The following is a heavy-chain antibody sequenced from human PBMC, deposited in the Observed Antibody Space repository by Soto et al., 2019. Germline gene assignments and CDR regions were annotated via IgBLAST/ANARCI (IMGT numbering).Heavy chain of an antibody. CDR2: IYYSGST. D-gene: IGHD6-13*01. CDR3: ARRTAAAYYGMDV. V-gene: IGHV4-39*01. J-gene: IGHJ6*02. Sequence: QLQLQESGPGLVKPSETLSLTCTVSGGSISSSGSYWAWIRQPPGKGLEWIGSIYYSGSTYYNPSLTSRVTISVDTSKNQFSLKLSSVTAADTAVYYCARRTAAAYYGMDVWGQGTTVTVSS. CDR1: GGSISSSGSY.